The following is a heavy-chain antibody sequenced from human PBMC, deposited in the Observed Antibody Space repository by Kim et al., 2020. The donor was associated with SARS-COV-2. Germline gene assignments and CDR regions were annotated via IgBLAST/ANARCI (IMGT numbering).Heavy chain of an antibody. Sequence: SGPTLVNPTQTLTLTCTFSGFSLSTSGVGVGWIRQPPGKALEWLALIYWDDDKRYSPSLKSRLTITKDTSKNQVVLTMTNMDPVDTATYYCARRARNGYDFWSGYYTYWFDPWGQGTLVTVSS. CDR3: ARRARNGYDFWSGYYTYWFDP. CDR1: GFSLSTSGVG. V-gene: IGHV2-5*02. J-gene: IGHJ5*02. D-gene: IGHD3-3*01. CDR2: IYWDDDK.